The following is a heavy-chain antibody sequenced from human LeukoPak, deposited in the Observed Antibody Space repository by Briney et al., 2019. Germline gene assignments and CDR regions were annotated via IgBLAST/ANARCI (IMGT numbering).Heavy chain of an antibody. CDR3: ATVFSDSSGYSMGDY. Sequence: ASVKVSCKVSGYTLTELSMHWVRQAPGKGLEWMGGFDPEDGETIYAQKFQGRVTMTEDTSTDTAYMELSSLRSEDTAVYYCATVFSDSSGYSMGDYWGQGTLVTVSS. CDR2: FDPEDGET. V-gene: IGHV1-24*01. J-gene: IGHJ4*02. D-gene: IGHD3-22*01. CDR1: GYTLTELS.